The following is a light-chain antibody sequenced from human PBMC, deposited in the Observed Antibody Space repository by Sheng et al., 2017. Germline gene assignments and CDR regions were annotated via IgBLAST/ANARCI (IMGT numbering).Light chain of an antibody. CDR3: GTWDSSLSAGV. J-gene: IGLJ3*02. CDR2: SHN. V-gene: IGLV1-44*01. CDR1: DSNIGSNT. Sequence: QSVLTQPPSASGTPGQRVTISCSGSDSNIGSNTVNWYQQLPGTAPKLLIYSHNQRPSGVPDRFSGSKSGTSATLGITGLQTGDEADYYCGTWDSSLSAGVFGGGTKLTVL.